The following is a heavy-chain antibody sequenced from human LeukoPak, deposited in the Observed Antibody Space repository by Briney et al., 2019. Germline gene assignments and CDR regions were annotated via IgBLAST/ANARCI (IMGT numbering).Heavy chain of an antibody. V-gene: IGHV3-23*01. CDR3: AQSYDSGGYPLGDY. J-gene: IGHJ4*02. CDR2: IGAGATSK. Sequence: GGSLTLSCTASGFTGPSSAMAWVRQAPGKGLEWVSHIGAGATSKYYADSVKGRFTISRDYSRKTVYFQINSLRAEDTAVYYCAQSYDSGGYPLGDYWGQGTLVTVSS. D-gene: IGHD3-22*01. CDR1: GFTGPSSA.